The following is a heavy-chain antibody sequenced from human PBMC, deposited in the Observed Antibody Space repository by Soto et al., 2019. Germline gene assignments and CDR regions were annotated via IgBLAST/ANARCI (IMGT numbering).Heavy chain of an antibody. CDR1: GYTFTDYY. Sequence: PSVKVSCKASGYTFTDYYIYWLRQAPGHGLEWMGGIIPIFGTANYAQKFQGRVTITADKSTSTAYMELISLRSEDTAVYYCARDLSIAVAVSYRYFDLWGRGTLVTVSS. CDR2: IIPIFGTA. J-gene: IGHJ2*01. D-gene: IGHD6-19*01. CDR3: ARDLSIAVAVSYRYFDL. V-gene: IGHV1-69*06.